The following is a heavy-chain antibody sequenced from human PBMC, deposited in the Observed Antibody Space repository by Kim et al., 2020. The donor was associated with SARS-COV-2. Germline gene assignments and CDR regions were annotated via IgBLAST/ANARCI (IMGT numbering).Heavy chain of an antibody. J-gene: IGHJ3*02. CDR2: INHSGST. CDR1: GGSFSGYY. Sequence: SETLSLTCAVYGGSFSGYYWSWIRQPPGKGLECIGEINHSGSTNYNPSLKSRVTISVDTSKNQFSLKLSSVTAADTAVYYCARVYGDNDAFDIWGQGTMVTVSS. D-gene: IGHD4-17*01. CDR3: ARVYGDNDAFDI. V-gene: IGHV4-34*01.